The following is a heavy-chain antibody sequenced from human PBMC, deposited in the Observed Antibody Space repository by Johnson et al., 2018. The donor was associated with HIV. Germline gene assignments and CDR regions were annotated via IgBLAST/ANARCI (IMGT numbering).Heavy chain of an antibody. CDR2: IHYDGNNK. Sequence: VESGGGVVQPGGSLRLSCAASAFTFSSYAIHWVRQATGKGLEWVAFIHYDGNNKYYADSVKGRFTISRDNSKNTLFLQMNSLRDEDTAVYFCAKGGVWEIPLGFGAVDFWGQGTMGSASS. J-gene: IGHJ3*01. V-gene: IGHV3-30*02. D-gene: IGHD1-26*01. CDR1: AFTFSSYA. CDR3: AKGGVWEIPLGFGAVDF.